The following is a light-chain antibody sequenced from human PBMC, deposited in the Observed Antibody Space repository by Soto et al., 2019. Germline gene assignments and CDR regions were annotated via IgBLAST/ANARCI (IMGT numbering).Light chain of an antibody. Sequence: EIVMTQSPASLSVSPGDGATLSCRASQSVASNVAWYQQKPGQGPRLLIHGASTRAVGVPGRFSGSGSGTDFTLTISSLQSEDFAVYYCQQYHNWPPQYTFGQGTKLQIK. J-gene: IGKJ2*01. CDR1: QSVASN. CDR2: GAS. V-gene: IGKV3-15*01. CDR3: QQYHNWPPQYT.